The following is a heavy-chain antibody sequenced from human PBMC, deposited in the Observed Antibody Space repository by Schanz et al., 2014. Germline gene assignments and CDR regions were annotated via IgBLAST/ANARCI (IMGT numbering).Heavy chain of an antibody. V-gene: IGHV1-69*02. CDR2: IIPILGIA. J-gene: IGHJ4*02. Sequence: QVQLVQSGAEVKKPGSSMKVSCKASGGTFSTYPINWLRQAPGQGLEWMGRIIPILGIANYAQKFQGRVTMTTDTSTSTAYMEVSSLRSEDTAVYYCARSGSSNWYFFDYWGQGTLVTVSS. D-gene: IGHD6-13*01. CDR1: GGTFSTYP. CDR3: ARSGSSNWYFFDY.